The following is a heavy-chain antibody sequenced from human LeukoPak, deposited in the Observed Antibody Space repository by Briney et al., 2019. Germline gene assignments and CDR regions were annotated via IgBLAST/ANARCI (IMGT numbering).Heavy chain of an antibody. D-gene: IGHD6-6*01. CDR2: ISWDGYTT. V-gene: IGHV3-43*02. J-gene: IGHJ4*02. CDR1: GFTFNNYA. Sequence: GGSLRLSCAASGFTFNNYAMNWVRQAPGKGLEWVSLISWDGYTTYYVDSVKGRFTISRDNSKDSLYLQMNSLRTEDTALYYCAKVNRAYSSSSSLNFDYWGQGTLVTVSS. CDR3: AKVNRAYSSSSSLNFDY.